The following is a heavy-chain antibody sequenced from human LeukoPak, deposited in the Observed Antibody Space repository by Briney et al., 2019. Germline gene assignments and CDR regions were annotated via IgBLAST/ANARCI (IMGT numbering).Heavy chain of an antibody. CDR3: ARDRPSLIAATVNWFDP. V-gene: IGHV3-23*01. CDR2: ISHNGGNT. Sequence: GGSLRLSCAASGFTFSLYAMNWVRQAPGKGLEWVSSISHNGGNTYYADSVKGRFTISRDNSKNAVYLQVNTLRSDDTAVYYCARDRPSLIAATVNWFDPWGQGTLVTVSS. CDR1: GFTFSLYA. D-gene: IGHD6-13*01. J-gene: IGHJ5*02.